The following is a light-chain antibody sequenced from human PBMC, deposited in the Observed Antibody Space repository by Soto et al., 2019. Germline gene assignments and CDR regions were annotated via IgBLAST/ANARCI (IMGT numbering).Light chain of an antibody. CDR1: QGISSY. CDR2: KAS. Sequence: IQLAQSPSSLSASVGGRITMPCRSSQGISSYLAWYQQKPGKAPKLLIYKASTLKSGVPSRFSGSGSGTEFTLTISSLQPDDFATYYCQHYNSYSEAFGQGTKVDIK. J-gene: IGKJ1*01. V-gene: IGKV1-5*03. CDR3: QHYNSYSEA.